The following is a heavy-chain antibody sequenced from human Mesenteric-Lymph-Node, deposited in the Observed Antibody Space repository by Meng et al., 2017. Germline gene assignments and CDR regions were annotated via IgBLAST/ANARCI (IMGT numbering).Heavy chain of an antibody. CDR3: AREGHEANDYGGNPHLIHY. V-gene: IGHV1-46*01. CDR1: GYTFTSYY. Sequence: ASVKVSCKASGYTFTSYYMHWVRQAPGQGLEWMGIINPSGGSTSYAQKFKGRVTMTRDTSTSTVYMELSSLRSEDTAVYYWAREGHEANDYGGNPHLIHYWGQGTLVTVSS. CDR2: INPSGGST. D-gene: IGHD4-23*01. J-gene: IGHJ4*02.